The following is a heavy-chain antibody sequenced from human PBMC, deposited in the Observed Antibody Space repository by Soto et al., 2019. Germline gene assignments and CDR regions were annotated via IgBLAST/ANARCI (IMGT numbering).Heavy chain of an antibody. CDR3: AHIPPDIVVVPAVNGGYFDY. Sequence: QITLKESGPTLVKPTQTLTLTCTFSGFSLSTSGVGVGWIRQPPGKALESLALIYWDDDKRYSPSLKSRLTITKDTSKNQVVLTMTNMDPVDTATYYCAHIPPDIVVVPAVNGGYFDYWGQGTLVTVSS. D-gene: IGHD2-2*01. CDR1: GFSLSTSGVG. J-gene: IGHJ4*02. V-gene: IGHV2-5*02. CDR2: IYWDDDK.